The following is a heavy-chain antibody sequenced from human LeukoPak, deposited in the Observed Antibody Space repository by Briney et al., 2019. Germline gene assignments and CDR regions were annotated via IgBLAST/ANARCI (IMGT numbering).Heavy chain of an antibody. CDR2: ISGSGGST. Sequence: GGSLGLSCAASGFTFSSYAMSWVRQAPGKGLEWVSAISGSGGSTYYADSVKGRFTISRDNSKNTLYLQMNSLRAEDTAVYYCAKEKENSYGFTAPFDYWGQGTLVTVSS. CDR3: AKEKENSYGFTAPFDY. CDR1: GFTFSSYA. V-gene: IGHV3-23*01. D-gene: IGHD5-18*01. J-gene: IGHJ4*02.